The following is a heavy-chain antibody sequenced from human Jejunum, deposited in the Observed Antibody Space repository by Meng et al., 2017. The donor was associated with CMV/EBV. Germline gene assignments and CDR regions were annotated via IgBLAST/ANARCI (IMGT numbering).Heavy chain of an antibody. V-gene: IGHV1-2*02. CDR1: TFISYG. CDR2: INPNSGGA. D-gene: IGHD3-3*01. J-gene: IGHJ3*02. CDR3: ASQGYDFWSGYYAFDI. Sequence: TFISYGIHWVLQAPGQGLEWMGRINPNSGGANYAQKFQGRVTMTRDTSISTAYMELNRLRSDDTAVYYCASQGYDFWSGYYAFDIWGQGTKVTVSS.